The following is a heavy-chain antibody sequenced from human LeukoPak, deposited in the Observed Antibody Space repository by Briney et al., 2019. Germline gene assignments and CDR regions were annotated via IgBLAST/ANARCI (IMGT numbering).Heavy chain of an antibody. J-gene: IGHJ4*02. CDR3: ARDKYQLPYEIDY. D-gene: IGHD2-2*01. CDR2: INTNTRNP. V-gene: IGHV7-4-1*02. Sequence: ASVKVSCRASGYTFTNYGVNWVRQAPGQGLEWMGWINTNTRNPTYAQGSTGRFVFSLDTSLSTAYLQISSLKAEDTAVYYCARDKYQLPYEIDYWGQGTLATVSS. CDR1: GYTFTNYG.